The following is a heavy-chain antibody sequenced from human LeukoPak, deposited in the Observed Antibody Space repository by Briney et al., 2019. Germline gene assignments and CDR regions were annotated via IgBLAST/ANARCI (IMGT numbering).Heavy chain of an antibody. CDR1: GFSVSNNY. J-gene: IGHJ5*02. CDR3: TTSPAVAS. CDR2: IYSGGTT. V-gene: IGHV3-53*01. Sequence: TGGSLRLSCAASGFSVSNNYMTWVRQAPGQGLEWVSLIYSGGTTFYTDSVKGRFTISRDSSKNTLYLQMNNLKAEDTAVYYCTTSPAVASWGQGTLVTVSS. D-gene: IGHD4-23*01.